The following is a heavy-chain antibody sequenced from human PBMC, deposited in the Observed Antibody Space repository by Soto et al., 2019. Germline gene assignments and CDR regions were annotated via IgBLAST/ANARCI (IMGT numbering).Heavy chain of an antibody. CDR1: GFTFSSYA. Sequence: ESVGGVVQPGRSLRLSCAASGFTFSSYAMHWVRQAPGKGLEGVAVISYDGSNKYYADSVKGRFTISRDNSKNTLYLQMNSRRAEDTAVYYCARDGLGSSWSNYYYYYGMDVWGQGTTVTVSS. V-gene: IGHV3-30-3*01. CDR3: ARDGLGSSWSNYYYYYGMDV. D-gene: IGHD6-13*01. J-gene: IGHJ6*02. CDR2: ISYDGSNK.